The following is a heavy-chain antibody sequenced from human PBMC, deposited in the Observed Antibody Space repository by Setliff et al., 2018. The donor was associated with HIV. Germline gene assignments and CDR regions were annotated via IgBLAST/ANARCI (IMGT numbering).Heavy chain of an antibody. CDR1: GGSISSSSYY. Sequence: PSETLSLTCTFSGGSISSSSYYWGWIRQPPGKGLEWIGTVYYSGSTYYNPSLKSRVTISVDTSKNQFSLKLSSVTAADTAVYYCVRERIGELLNWFDPWGQGTLVTVSS. D-gene: IGHD3-10*01. CDR3: VRERIGELLNWFDP. CDR2: VYYSGST. J-gene: IGHJ5*02. V-gene: IGHV4-39*07.